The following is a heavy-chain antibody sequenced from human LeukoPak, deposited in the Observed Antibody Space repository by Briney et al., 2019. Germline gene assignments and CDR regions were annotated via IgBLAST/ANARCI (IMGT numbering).Heavy chain of an antibody. CDR1: GGTFINYA. CDR2: IIPLFGTA. D-gene: IGHD4-23*01. CDR3: ARGWLSETTVVTPYNY. V-gene: IGHV1-69*13. Sequence: ASVKVSCTASGGTFINYAINWVRQAPGQGLEWMGGIIPLFGTAHYPQKFQGRVTITADESTTTAYMELSSLRSEDTAVYYCARGWLSETTVVTPYNYWGQGTLVTVSS. J-gene: IGHJ4*02.